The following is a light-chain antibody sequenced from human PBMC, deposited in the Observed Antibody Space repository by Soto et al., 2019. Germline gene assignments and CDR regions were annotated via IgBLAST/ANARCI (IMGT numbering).Light chain of an antibody. CDR1: QSVSSNF. V-gene: IGKV3-20*01. Sequence: EIVLTQSPGTLSLSPGDRATLSCRASQSVSSNFLAWYQQKPGQAPRLLIYGASIRATGIPDRFSGSGSGTDFTLTIRRLEPEDFAMYFCHQSGSSPRTLGQGTKVEIK. J-gene: IGKJ1*01. CDR3: HQSGSSPRT. CDR2: GAS.